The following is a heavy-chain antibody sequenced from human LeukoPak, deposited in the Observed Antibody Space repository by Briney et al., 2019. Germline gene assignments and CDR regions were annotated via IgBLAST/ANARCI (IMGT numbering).Heavy chain of an antibody. CDR1: GGSMSNWR. V-gene: IGHV4-4*08. CDR2: IYSGGST. D-gene: IGHD4-23*01. J-gene: IGHJ3*02. CDR3: GRLYGGDSGLGAFDI. Sequence: PSETLSLICTVSGGSMSNWRWSWIRQPPGKGLEWIGYIYSGGSTNYNPSLKSRVTISVDTSKNQFSLRLSSVTAADTAVYYCGRLYGGDSGLGAFDIWGQGTMVTVSS.